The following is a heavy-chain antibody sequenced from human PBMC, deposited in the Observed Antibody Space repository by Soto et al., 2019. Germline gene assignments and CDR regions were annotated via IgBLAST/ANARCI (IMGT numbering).Heavy chain of an antibody. Sequence: GGSLRLSCAASELTFSSYSISRVRQATGKGLEWVSTINTISSYIYYADSVRRRCTISIDNAKNSLFLQMSRLRAEDTAVYYCAGGITDYDDSSGYYSYWGQRDLLTLCS. CDR3: AGGITDYDDSSGYYSY. V-gene: IGHV3-21*01. CDR2: INTISSYI. CDR1: ELTFSSYS. J-gene: IGHJ4*02. D-gene: IGHD3-22*01.